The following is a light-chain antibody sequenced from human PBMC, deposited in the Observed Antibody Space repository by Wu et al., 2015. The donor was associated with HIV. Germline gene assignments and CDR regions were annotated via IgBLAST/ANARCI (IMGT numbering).Light chain of an antibody. CDR2: SAS. CDR1: QPISSW. V-gene: IGKV1-12*01. CDR3: QQSDSYPQT. J-gene: IGKJ1*01. Sequence: DIRMTQSPSSVSASVGDRVTITCRASQPISSWLAWYQQKPGKAPRPLIYSASSLPSGVPSRFSGSGSETEFSLTISSLGPEDFATYYCQQSDSYPQTFGQGTKVDMK.